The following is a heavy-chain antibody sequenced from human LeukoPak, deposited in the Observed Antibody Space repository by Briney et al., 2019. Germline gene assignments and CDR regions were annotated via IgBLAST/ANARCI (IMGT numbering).Heavy chain of an antibody. D-gene: IGHD6-13*01. Sequence: GGSLRLSCAAPGFTFSSYAMHWVRQAPGKGLEYVSAISSNGGSTYYANSVKGRFTISRDNSKNTLYLQMNSLRVEDTAVYYCARLAASHHFDYWGQGTLVPVSS. CDR1: GFTFSSYA. CDR3: ARLAASHHFDY. V-gene: IGHV3-64*01. CDR2: ISSNGGST. J-gene: IGHJ4*02.